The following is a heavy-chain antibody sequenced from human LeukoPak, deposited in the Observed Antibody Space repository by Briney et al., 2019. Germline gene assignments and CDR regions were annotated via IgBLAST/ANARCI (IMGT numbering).Heavy chain of an antibody. Sequence: GGSLRLSCVGSDFTYANYAMTWVRLTPGKGLEWVSSIKGSGSYAMYADSVSGRFTTSRDNSRNTIFLQMTSLRAEDTAIYYCGRDPNGDYIGAFEFWGLGTLVSVSS. CDR2: IKGSGSYA. CDR1: DFTYANYA. J-gene: IGHJ3*01. D-gene: IGHD4-17*01. CDR3: GRDPNGDYIGAFEF. V-gene: IGHV3-23*01.